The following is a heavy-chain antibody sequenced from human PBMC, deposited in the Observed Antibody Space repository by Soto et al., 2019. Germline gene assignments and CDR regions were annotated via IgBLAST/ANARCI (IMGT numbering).Heavy chain of an antibody. J-gene: IGHJ6*03. CDR2: INAGNGNT. Sequence: PVKRSRKASGYSFSSYAGHCRRQAPGQRLEWMGWINAGNGNTKYSQKFQGRVTITRDTSASTAYMELSSLRSDDTAVYYCARTRLTGTAPDYMDVWGKGTTVTVSS. V-gene: IGHV1-3*01. CDR3: ARTRLTGTAPDYMDV. D-gene: IGHD1-7*01. CDR1: GYSFSSYA.